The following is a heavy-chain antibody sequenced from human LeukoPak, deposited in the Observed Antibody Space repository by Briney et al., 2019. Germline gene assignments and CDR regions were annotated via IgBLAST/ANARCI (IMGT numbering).Heavy chain of an antibody. D-gene: IGHD2-15*01. Sequence: GGSLRLSCEASGLSFSNAWMTWVRQAPGKGLEWVGRIKSKTDGGTTDYAAPVEDRFTISRADSKNTLYLQMNSLKTEDTGLYYCTTGGGCSGGTCYSIAYWGQGSLVTVSS. CDR3: TTGGGCSGGTCYSIAY. J-gene: IGHJ4*02. CDR2: IKSKTDGGTT. CDR1: GLSFSNAW. V-gene: IGHV3-15*01.